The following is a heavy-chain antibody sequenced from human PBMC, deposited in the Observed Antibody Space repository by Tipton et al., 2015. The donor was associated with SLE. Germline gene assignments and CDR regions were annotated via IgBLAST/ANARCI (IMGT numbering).Heavy chain of an antibody. CDR2: ISHSGDT. J-gene: IGHJ4*02. CDR3: ARGVDY. Sequence: TLSLTCAVSRGSFSGYAWNWICQAPGKGPEWIATISHSGDTYYDPSLKSRVTISLDTSKNQFSLRLTSVTASDTAVYYCARGVDYWGQGTLVTVSS. CDR1: RGSFSGYA. V-gene: IGHV4-34*01.